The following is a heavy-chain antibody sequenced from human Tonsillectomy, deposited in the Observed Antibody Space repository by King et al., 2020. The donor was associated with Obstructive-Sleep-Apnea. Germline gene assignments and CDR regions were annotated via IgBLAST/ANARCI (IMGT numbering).Heavy chain of an antibody. V-gene: IGHV5-10-1*03. D-gene: IGHD3-22*01. CDR1: EYKFSTYW. J-gene: IGHJ4*02. Sequence: EQLVQSGAEVKEPGESLRISCQGSEYKFSTYWIAWVRQRPGKGPEWMERIDVSDSYTNYNPAFQGHVIISSDNSIRTAYLQWSSRRASDTATYSCARTHEYYDTSGYFGLWGQGTLVIVSS. CDR3: ARTHEYYDTSGYFGL. CDR2: IDVSDSYT.